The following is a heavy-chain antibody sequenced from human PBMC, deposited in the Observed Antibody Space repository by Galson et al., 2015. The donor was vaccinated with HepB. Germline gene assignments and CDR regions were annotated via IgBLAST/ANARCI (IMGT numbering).Heavy chain of an antibody. V-gene: IGHV1-46*03. CDR3: ARRYSYATPFDY. CDR1: GYTFTNYY. CDR2: INPSGGSA. D-gene: IGHD5-18*01. Sequence: SVKVSCKASGYTFTNYYIHWVRQAPGQGLEWVGIINPSGGSASYPQKFQGRVTMTSDTSTSTVYLDLSSLRSEDTAVYYCARRYSYATPFDYWGQGTLVTVSS. J-gene: IGHJ4*02.